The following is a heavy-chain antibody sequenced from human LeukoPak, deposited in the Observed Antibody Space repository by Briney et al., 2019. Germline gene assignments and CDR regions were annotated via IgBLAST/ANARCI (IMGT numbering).Heavy chain of an antibody. CDR2: ISNSSSYI. V-gene: IGHV3-21*01. J-gene: IGHJ4*02. CDR1: GFTFSSYS. Sequence: GGSLRLSCAASGFTFSSYSMNWVRQAPGKGLEWVSSISNSSSYIYYADSVKGRFTISRDNAKNSLYLQMNSLRAEDTAVYYCARDLGRITMVRGASDYWGQGTLVTVSS. CDR3: ARDLGRITMVRGASDY. D-gene: IGHD3-10*01.